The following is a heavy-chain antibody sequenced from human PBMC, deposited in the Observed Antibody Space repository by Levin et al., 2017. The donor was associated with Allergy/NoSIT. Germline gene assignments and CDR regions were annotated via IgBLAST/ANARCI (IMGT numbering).Heavy chain of an antibody. CDR1: GFTFSDHY. J-gene: IGHJ4*02. CDR2: IRNIADSYTT. D-gene: IGHD7-27*01. CDR3: VRRRKTGGLDY. V-gene: IGHV3-72*01. Sequence: GGSLRLSCAASGFTFSDHYMDWVRQAPGKGLEWVGRIRNIADSYTTEYAASVKGRFTISRDDSENSLYLQMNSLKIEDTAVYHCVRRRKTGGLDYWGQGTLVTVSS.